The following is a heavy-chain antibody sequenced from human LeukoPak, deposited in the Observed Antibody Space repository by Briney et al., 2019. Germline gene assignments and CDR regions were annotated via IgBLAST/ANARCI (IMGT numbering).Heavy chain of an antibody. CDR2: ISSSGSSI. CDR3: ARGEAGYCSGGSCYSGYFDY. D-gene: IGHD2-15*01. J-gene: IGHJ4*02. V-gene: IGHV3-48*03. CDR1: GFTFSSYD. Sequence: GGSLRLSCVASGFTFSSYDMNWVRQAPGKGLEWVSFISSSGSSIHYADSVKGRFSISRDNAKNSLYLQMNSLRAEDTAVYYCARGEAGYCSGGSCYSGYFDYWGQGTLVTVSS.